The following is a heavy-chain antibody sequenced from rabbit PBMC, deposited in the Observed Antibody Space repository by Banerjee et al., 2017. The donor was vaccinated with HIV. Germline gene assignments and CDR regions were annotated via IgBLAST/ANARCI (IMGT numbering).Heavy chain of an antibody. CDR1: GFTLSSSYW. D-gene: IGHD1-1*01. CDR3: ARYGSSGNYYTL. CDR2: MYGSDGVT. V-gene: IGHV1S45*01. Sequence: QEQLEESGGDLVKPEGSLTFTCTASGFTLSSSYWICWVRQAPGKGLEWIGCMYGSDGVTYYASWAKGRFTITKTSSTTVTLQMTSLAVADTATYFCARYGSSGNYYTLWGPGTLVTVS. J-gene: IGHJ4*01.